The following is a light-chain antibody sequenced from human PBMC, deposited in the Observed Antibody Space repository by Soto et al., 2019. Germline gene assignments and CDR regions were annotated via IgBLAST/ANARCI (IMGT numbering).Light chain of an antibody. J-gene: IGLJ2*01. CDR1: SSDIGAYNF. Sequence: QSALTQPASVSGSPGQSITISCTGTSSDIGAYNFVSWYQQHPGKAPKLMLYDVNIRPSGVSNRLSGSKSGNTASLTISGPQAWEGAYYFLPLRETRTTMIFGGGTKLTVL. CDR3: PLRETRTTMI. CDR2: DVN. V-gene: IGLV2-14*03.